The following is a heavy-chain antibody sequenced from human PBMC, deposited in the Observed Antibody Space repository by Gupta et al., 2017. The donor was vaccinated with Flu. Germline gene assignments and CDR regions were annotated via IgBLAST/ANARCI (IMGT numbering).Heavy chain of an antibody. D-gene: IGHD2-2*01. CDR3: SWGWLDP. V-gene: IGHV4-30-2*01. J-gene: IGHJ5*02. CDR2: IYPSGRT. CDR1: SS. Sequence: SSWTWSRQPPGKGLEWIGDIYPSGRTSYNPSVTSRVTMSLDSPNNLFSLSLTSVYYCARVSRSTSWGWLDPWGQGVLVTVPS.